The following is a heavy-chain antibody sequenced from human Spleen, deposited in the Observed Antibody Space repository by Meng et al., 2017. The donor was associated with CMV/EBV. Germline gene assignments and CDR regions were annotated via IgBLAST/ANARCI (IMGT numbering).Heavy chain of an antibody. CDR1: GYTFTGYY. Sequence: ASVKVSCKASGYTFTGYYIHWVRQAPAQGLEWLGWINPSSGGTNYAQKFQDRVTMTRDTSISTAYMELSRLRSDDTAVYYCARSQEYYDFCSGYYVYWGQGTLVTVSS. J-gene: IGHJ4*02. D-gene: IGHD3-3*01. CDR2: INPSSGGT. CDR3: ARSQEYYDFCSGYYVY. V-gene: IGHV1-2*02.